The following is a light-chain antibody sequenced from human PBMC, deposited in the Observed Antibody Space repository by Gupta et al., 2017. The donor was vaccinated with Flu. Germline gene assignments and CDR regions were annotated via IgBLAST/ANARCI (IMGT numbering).Light chain of an antibody. CDR2: DTS. CDR3: QQRSTWPLLT. CDR1: QSVSTF. J-gene: IGKJ4*01. V-gene: IGKV3-11*01. Sequence: EIVLTQSPATLSLSPGQRATLSCWASQSVSTFLAWYQLKPGQAPRLLIYDTSTRATGIPARFSGGGSGTDFTLTISSLEPEDFAVYYCQQRSTWPLLTFGGGTKVEVK.